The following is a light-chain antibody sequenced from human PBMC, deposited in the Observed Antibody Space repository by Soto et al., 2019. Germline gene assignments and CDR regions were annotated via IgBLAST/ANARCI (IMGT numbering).Light chain of an antibody. CDR2: DVS. CDR3: SSYTSSSTDVV. J-gene: IGLJ2*01. V-gene: IGLV2-14*01. CDR1: SRDVGGYNY. Sequence: QAASVSGSPGQSITISCTGTSRDVGGYNYVSWYQQHPGKAPKLMIYDVSNRPSGVSNRFSGSKSGNTASLTISGLQAEDEADYYCSSYTSSSTDVVFGGGTKLTVL.